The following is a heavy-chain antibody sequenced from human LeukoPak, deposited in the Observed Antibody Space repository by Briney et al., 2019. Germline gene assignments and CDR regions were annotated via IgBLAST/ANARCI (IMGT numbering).Heavy chain of an antibody. Sequence: GGSLRLSCAASGFTFSSYAMSWVRQAPGKGLEWVSAISASGDYTHYADSVKGRFTVSRDNTKKTLYLQMNSLRSEDTAVYYCAKVSLEIAHWGQGTLVTVSS. V-gene: IGHV3-23*01. CDR3: AKVSLEIAH. CDR1: GFTFSSYA. J-gene: IGHJ4*02. D-gene: IGHD5-24*01. CDR2: ISASGDYT.